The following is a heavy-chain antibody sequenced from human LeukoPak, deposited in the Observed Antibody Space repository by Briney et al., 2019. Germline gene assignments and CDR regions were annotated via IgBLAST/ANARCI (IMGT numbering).Heavy chain of an antibody. D-gene: IGHD6-19*01. CDR2: INPNSADT. CDR1: GDTFTDYY. J-gene: IGHJ5*02. V-gene: IGHV1-2*02. Sequence: ASVKVSCKASGDTFTDYYIYWVRQAPGQGLEWMGWINPNSADTNFAQKFQGRVTMTRDTSISTAYMELSSLRSDDTAIYYCAKVWHTAISGWNCFDPWGQGTLVTVSS. CDR3: AKVWHTAISGWNCFDP.